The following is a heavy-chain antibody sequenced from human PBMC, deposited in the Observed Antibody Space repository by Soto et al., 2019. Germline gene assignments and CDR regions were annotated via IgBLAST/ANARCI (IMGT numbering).Heavy chain of an antibody. CDR3: ARVLRVATPRRYWFDP. V-gene: IGHV4-4*07. CDR1: GGSISSYY. Sequence: SETLSLTCTVSGGSISSYYWSWIRQPAGKGLEWSGRIYTSGSTDYNPSLKSRVTMSVDTSKNQFSLKLSSVTAADTAVYYCARVLRVATPRRYWFDPWGQGTLVTVS. CDR2: IYTSGST. D-gene: IGHD5-12*01. J-gene: IGHJ5*02.